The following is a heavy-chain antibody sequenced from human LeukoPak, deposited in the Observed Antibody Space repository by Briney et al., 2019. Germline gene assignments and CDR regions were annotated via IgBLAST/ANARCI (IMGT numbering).Heavy chain of an antibody. CDR1: GFTFSSYA. J-gene: IGHJ5*02. V-gene: IGHV3-23*01. CDR3: AKGGSSSWYIWFDP. CDR2: ISGSGGST. D-gene: IGHD6-13*01. Sequence: GGSLRLSCAASGFTFSSYAMSWVCQAPGKGLEWVSAISGSGGSTYYADSVKGRFTISRDNSKNTLYLQMNSLRAEDTAVYYCAKGGSSSWYIWFDPWGQGTLVTVSS.